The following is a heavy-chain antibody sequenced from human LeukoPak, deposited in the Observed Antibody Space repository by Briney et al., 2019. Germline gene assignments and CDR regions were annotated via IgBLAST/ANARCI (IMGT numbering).Heavy chain of an antibody. J-gene: IGHJ4*02. Sequence: GGSLSLSCAASGFTFRNYDMNWVRLAPGKGLEWVSYISRSGSTTYYADSVKGRFTISRDNAKNFLYLQVNSLRADDTAVYYCVGEPYFDYWGQGTLVTVSS. V-gene: IGHV3-48*01. CDR2: ISRSGSTT. CDR1: GFTFRNYD. CDR3: VGEPYFDY.